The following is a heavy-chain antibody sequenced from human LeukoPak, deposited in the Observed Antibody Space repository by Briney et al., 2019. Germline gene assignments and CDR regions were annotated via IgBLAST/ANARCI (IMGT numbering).Heavy chain of an antibody. CDR3: ARELVYGGNFDY. Sequence: PGRSLRLSCAASGFTFSSYSMNWVRQAPGKGLEWVSSISGSSTYIYYADSIEGRFTISRDNAKNSLYLQMNSLRAEDTAVYYCARELVYGGNFDYWGQGTMVTVSS. J-gene: IGHJ4*03. V-gene: IGHV3-21*01. CDR2: ISGSSTYI. CDR1: GFTFSSYS. D-gene: IGHD4-23*01.